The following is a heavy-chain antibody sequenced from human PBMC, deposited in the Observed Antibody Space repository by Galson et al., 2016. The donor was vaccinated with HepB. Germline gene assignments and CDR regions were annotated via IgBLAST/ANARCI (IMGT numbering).Heavy chain of an antibody. CDR1: GFSLSNAPMG. CDR2: IFSDDEK. Sequence: PALVKPTQTLTLACTVSGFSLSNAPMGVSWIRQPPGKALEWLAHIFSDDEKSYSTSLKTRLTISKDTSKSQVVLTMTNMDPVDTATYYCARMGAVEDSHAFDFWGQGTMVTVSS. D-gene: IGHD6-19*01. CDR3: ARMGAVEDSHAFDF. V-gene: IGHV2-26*01. J-gene: IGHJ3*01.